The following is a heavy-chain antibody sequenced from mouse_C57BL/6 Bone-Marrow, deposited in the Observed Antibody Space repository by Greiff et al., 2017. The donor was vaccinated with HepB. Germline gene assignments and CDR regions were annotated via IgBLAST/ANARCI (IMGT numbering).Heavy chain of an antibody. Sequence: VQLQQPGAELVKPGASVKLSCKASGYTFTSYWMQGVKQRPGQGLEWIGEIDPSDSYTNYNQKFKGKATLNVDTSSITAYMQLSSLTSEDSAVYYCARKRDDGYYQGFAYWGQGTLVTVSA. CDR1: GYTFTSYW. J-gene: IGHJ3*01. CDR2: IDPSDSYT. CDR3: ARKRDDGYYQGFAY. V-gene: IGHV1-50*01. D-gene: IGHD2-3*01.